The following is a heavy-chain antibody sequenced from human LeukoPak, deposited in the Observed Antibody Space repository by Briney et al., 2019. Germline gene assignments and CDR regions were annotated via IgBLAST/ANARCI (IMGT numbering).Heavy chain of an antibody. CDR2: ISSSGSTI. Sequence: GGSLRLSCAASGFSFSMYSMSWIRQAPGKGLEWVSYISSSGSTIYYADSVEGRFTISRDNAKYSLYLQMNSLRAEDTAVYYCAELGITMIGGVWGKGTTVTISS. J-gene: IGHJ6*04. CDR3: AELGITMIGGV. V-gene: IGHV3-48*04. D-gene: IGHD3-10*02. CDR1: GFSFSMYS.